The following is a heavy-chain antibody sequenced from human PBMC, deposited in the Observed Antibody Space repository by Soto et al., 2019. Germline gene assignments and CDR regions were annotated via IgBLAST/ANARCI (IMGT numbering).Heavy chain of an antibody. V-gene: IGHV1-18*01. CDR1: GYTFTSYG. J-gene: IGHJ5*02. Sequence: ASVKVSCKASGYTFTSYGISWVRQAPGQGLEWMGWISAYNGNTNYAQKLQGRVTMTTDTSTSTAYMELRSLRSDDTAVYYCARDISEGVVVAATSWFDPWGQGTLVNVSS. CDR2: ISAYNGNT. CDR3: ARDISEGVVVAATSWFDP. D-gene: IGHD2-15*01.